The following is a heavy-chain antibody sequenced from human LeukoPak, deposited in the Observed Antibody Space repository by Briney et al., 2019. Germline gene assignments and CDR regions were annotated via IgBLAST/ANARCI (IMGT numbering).Heavy chain of an antibody. D-gene: IGHD7-27*01. J-gene: IGHJ4*02. CDR1: GFTFSSYG. CDR3: AKMLNIPTLGIENY. V-gene: IGHV3-30*02. Sequence: PGGSLRLSCAASGFTFSSYGMHWVRQAPGKGLEWVAFIRYDGSNKYYAGSVKGRFTISRDNSKNTLYLQMNSLRAEDTAVYYCAKMLNIPTLGIENYWGQGTLVTVSS. CDR2: IRYDGSNK.